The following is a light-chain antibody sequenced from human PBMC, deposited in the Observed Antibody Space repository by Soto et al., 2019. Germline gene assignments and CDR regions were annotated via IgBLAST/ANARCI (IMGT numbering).Light chain of an antibody. J-gene: IGKJ1*01. V-gene: IGKV3-15*01. CDR1: QSVSSK. Sequence: EIVMTQSPATLSVSPGERATLSCRASQSVSSKIAWYQQKPGQAPRLLIYGASTRATGIPARFSGSGSGTEFTLTIRSLQSEDFAVYYCQQYNNWPPWAFGQGTTVDIK. CDR2: GAS. CDR3: QQYNNWPPWA.